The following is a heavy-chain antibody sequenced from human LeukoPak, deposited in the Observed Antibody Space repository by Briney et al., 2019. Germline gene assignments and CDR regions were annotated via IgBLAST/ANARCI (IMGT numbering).Heavy chain of an antibody. V-gene: IGHV3-21*01. J-gene: IGHJ4*02. CDR3: ARSTGIAAPFDY. CDR2: ISSSSSYI. CDR1: GFTFSSYS. Sequence: GRSLRLSCAASGFTFSSYSMNWVRQAPGKGLEWVSSISSSSSYIYYADSVKGRFTISRDNAKNSLHLQMNSLRAEDTAVYYCARSTGIAAPFDYWGQGTLVTVSS. D-gene: IGHD6-13*01.